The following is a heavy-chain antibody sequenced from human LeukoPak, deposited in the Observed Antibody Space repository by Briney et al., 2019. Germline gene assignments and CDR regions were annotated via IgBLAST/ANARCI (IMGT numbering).Heavy chain of an antibody. V-gene: IGHV4-30-4*01. CDR3: ARGDSGSYYKDY. J-gene: IGHJ4*02. Sequence: SETLSLTCTVSGGSISSGDYYWSWIRQPPGKGLEWIGYIYYSGSTYYNPSLKSRVTISVDTSKNLFSLKLSSVTAADTAVYYCARGDSGSYYKDYWGQGTLVTVSS. D-gene: IGHD3-10*01. CDR2: IYYSGST. CDR1: GGSISSGDYY.